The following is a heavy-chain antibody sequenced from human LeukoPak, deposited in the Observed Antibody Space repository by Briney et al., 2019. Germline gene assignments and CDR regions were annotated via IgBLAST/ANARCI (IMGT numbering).Heavy chain of an antibody. CDR3: ASGSGDASGGVIVIGY. Sequence: ASVKVSCKASGYTFTSYYMHWVRQAPGQGLEWMGIINPSGGSTSYAQKFQGRVTMTRDMSTSTVYMELSSLRSEDTAVYYCASGSGDASGGVIVIGYWGQGTLVTVSS. CDR1: GYTFTSYY. V-gene: IGHV1-46*01. CDR2: INPSGGST. D-gene: IGHD3-16*02. J-gene: IGHJ4*02.